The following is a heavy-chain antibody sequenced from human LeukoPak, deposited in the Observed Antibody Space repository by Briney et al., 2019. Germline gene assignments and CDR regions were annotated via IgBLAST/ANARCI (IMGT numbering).Heavy chain of an antibody. Sequence: VASVKVSCKASGYTFTSYDINWVRQPTGQGLEWMGWMNPNSGNTGYAQKFQGRVTMTRNTSISTAYMELSSLRSEDTAVYYCARGENDFWSGYNWFDPWGQGTLVTVSS. CDR1: GYTFTSYD. CDR2: MNPNSGNT. J-gene: IGHJ5*02. CDR3: ARGENDFWSGYNWFDP. V-gene: IGHV1-8*01. D-gene: IGHD3-3*01.